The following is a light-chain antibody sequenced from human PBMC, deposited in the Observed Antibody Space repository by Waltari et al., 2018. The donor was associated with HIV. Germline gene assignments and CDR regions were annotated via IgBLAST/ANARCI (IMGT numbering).Light chain of an antibody. CDR2: LGS. J-gene: IGKJ2*01. Sequence: IVMPQSPLSLPVPPGKPAYTSCRSSQSLLHSNGYKYLDWYLQKPGQSPHLLIYLGSNRASGVPDRFSGSGSGTDFTLKITRVEAEDVGVYYCMQALQTPYTFGQGTKLEIK. V-gene: IGKV2-28*01. CDR3: MQALQTPYT. CDR1: QSLLHSNGYKY.